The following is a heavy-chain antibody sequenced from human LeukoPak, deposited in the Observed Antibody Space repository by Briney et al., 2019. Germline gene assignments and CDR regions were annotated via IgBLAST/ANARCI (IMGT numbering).Heavy chain of an antibody. CDR2: IYHGGST. CDR3: ARDAFDWLRAPRYFDY. V-gene: IGHV4-4*02. J-gene: IGHJ4*02. CDR1: GGSISSNNW. D-gene: IGHD3-9*01. Sequence: PSETLSLTCAVSGGSISSNNWWSWVRPPPGKGQEWIGEIYHGGSTNYNPSLKSRVTMSVDTSKNQFSLKLSSVTAADTAVYYCARDAFDWLRAPRYFDYWGQGTLVTVSS.